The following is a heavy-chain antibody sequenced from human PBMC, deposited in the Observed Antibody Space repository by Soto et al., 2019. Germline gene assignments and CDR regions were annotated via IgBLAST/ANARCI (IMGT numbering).Heavy chain of an antibody. D-gene: IGHD2-21*02. CDR1: GLSLRTTGVG. CDR2: LYWDDDQ. CDR3: VQSRCGGDCLEIYSSHAYNGLDV. J-gene: IGHJ6*02. V-gene: IGHV2-5*02. Sequence: QVTLKESGPTLVKPTQTLTLTCTVSGLSLRTTGVGVGWVRQPPGKALEWLALLYWDDDQRYSPSLRSRLTIAKDISEQQVVLTMTYMDTVDTATYYCVQSRCGGDCLEIYSSHAYNGLDVWGQGTTVTVSS.